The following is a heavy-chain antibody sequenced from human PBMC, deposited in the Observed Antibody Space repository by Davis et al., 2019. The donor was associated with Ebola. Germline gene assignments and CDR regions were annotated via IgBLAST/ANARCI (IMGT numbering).Heavy chain of an antibody. D-gene: IGHD3-3*01. J-gene: IGHJ4*02. V-gene: IGHV3-21*01. CDR1: GFTFSSYS. Sequence: GESLKISCAASGFTFSSYSMNWVRQAPGKGLEWVSSISSSSSYIYYADSVKGRFTISRDNAKNSLYLQMNSLRAEDTAVYYCARGRLQTIFGVVIIYFDYWGQGTLVTVSS. CDR3: ARGRLQTIFGVVIIYFDY. CDR2: ISSSSSYI.